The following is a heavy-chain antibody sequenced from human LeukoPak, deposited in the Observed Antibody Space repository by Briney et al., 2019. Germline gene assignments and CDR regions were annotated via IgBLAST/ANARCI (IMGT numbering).Heavy chain of an antibody. J-gene: IGHJ4*02. Sequence: PSETLSLTCAVYGGSFSGYYWSWIRQPPGKGLEWIGEINHSGSTNYNPSFKSRVTISVDTSKNQFSLKLSSVTAADTAVYYCARGTPWIYGWNYFGLQGASPLYYFDYWGQGTLVTVSP. D-gene: IGHD1-7*01. V-gene: IGHV4-34*01. CDR1: GGSFSGYY. CDR2: INHSGST. CDR3: ARGTPWIYGWNYFGLQGASPLYYFDY.